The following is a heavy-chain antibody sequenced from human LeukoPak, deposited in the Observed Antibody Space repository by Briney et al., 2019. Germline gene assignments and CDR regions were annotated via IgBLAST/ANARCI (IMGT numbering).Heavy chain of an antibody. CDR2: MNPKSGGT. Sequence: GASVTVSCQASGYTFTGYYLHWVRQAPGQGPDWMGQMNPKSGGTNYAQKFQGRVTMTRDTSISTAYMELTRLRSDDTAVYYCARDSPIMGTFYAFDIWGQGTMVTVSS. CDR3: ARDSPIMGTFYAFDI. CDR1: GYTFTGYY. V-gene: IGHV1-2*06. J-gene: IGHJ3*02. D-gene: IGHD2/OR15-2a*01.